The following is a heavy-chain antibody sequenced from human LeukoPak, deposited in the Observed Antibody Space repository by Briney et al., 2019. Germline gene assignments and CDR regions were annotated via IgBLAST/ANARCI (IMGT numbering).Heavy chain of an antibody. J-gene: IGHJ4*02. CDR2: IYHSGTT. CDR1: GGSISGGSW. CDR3: VLVHPLEYYFDY. V-gene: IGHV4-4*02. D-gene: IGHD2-8*02. Sequence: SGTLSLTCAVSGGSISGGSWWTWVRQPPGKGLEWIGEIYHSGTTNYSPSLKSRVTISVDTSKNQFSLKLSSVTAADTAVYYCVLVHPLEYYFDYWGQGTLVTVSS.